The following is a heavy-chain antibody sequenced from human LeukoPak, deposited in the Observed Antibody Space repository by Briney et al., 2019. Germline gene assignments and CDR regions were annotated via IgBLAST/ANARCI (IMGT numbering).Heavy chain of an antibody. J-gene: IGHJ4*01. V-gene: IGHV1-2*02. D-gene: IGHD1-1*01. CDR3: ARGGLGTFGY. CDR2: INPNSGGT. CDR1: GYTFTGYD. Sequence: ASVKVSCKASGYTFTGYDMHWVRQAPGQGLEWMGWINPNSGGTNYAQKFQGRVTMTRDASISTAYMVLSRLRSDDTAVYYCARGGLGTFGYWGQEPWSPSPQ.